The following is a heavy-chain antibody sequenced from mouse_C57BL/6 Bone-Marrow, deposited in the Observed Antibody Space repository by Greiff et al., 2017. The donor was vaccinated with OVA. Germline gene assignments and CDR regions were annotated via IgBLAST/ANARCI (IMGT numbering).Heavy chain of an antibody. CDR1: GYTFTSYT. V-gene: IGHV1-4*01. Sequence: QVHVKQSGAELARPGASVKMSCKASGYTFTSYTMHWVKQRPGQGLEWIGYINPSSGYTKYNQKFKDKATLTADKSSSTAYMQLSSLTSEDSAVYYCARFDIKRRGYWGQGTTLTVSS. J-gene: IGHJ2*01. D-gene: IGHD1-1*01. CDR2: INPSSGYT. CDR3: ARFDIKRRGY.